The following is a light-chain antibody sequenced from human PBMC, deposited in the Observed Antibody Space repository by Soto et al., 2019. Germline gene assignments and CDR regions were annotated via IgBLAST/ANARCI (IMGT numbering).Light chain of an antibody. Sequence: DIQMTQSPSSLSASVGDRVTITCRASQSIRSYLNWYQQKPGKAPKLLIYAAYSLQSGVPSRFTGSGSGTDFTLTISGLQPKDGATYYGQPSYSTPRTFGQGTKVEIK. V-gene: IGKV1-39*01. CDR3: QPSYSTPRT. CDR1: QSIRSY. CDR2: AAY. J-gene: IGKJ1*01.